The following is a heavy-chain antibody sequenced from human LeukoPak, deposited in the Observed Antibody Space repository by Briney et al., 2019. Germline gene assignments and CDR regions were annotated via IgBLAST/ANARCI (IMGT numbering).Heavy chain of an antibody. Sequence: GGSLRLSCAASGFTFSSYSMNWVRQAPGKGLEWVSSISSSSSSIYYADSVKGRFTISRDNAKNSLYLQMNSLRAEDTAVYYCARGEMGDGDYVDYWGQGTLVTVSS. CDR2: ISSSSSSI. CDR1: GFTFSSYS. V-gene: IGHV3-21*01. CDR3: ARGEMGDGDYVDY. J-gene: IGHJ4*02. D-gene: IGHD3-16*01.